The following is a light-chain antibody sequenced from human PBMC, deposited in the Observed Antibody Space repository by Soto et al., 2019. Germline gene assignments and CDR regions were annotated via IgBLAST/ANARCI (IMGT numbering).Light chain of an antibody. CDR1: QSVSSSY. Sequence: EIVLTQSPGTLSLSPGERATLSCRASQSVSSSYLAWYQQIPGQAPRLLIYGASSRASGIPDRFSCSGSGKDVTLTISCLETEDFAVYYCQQYGSSPPITFGQGTRLEIK. J-gene: IGKJ5*01. CDR2: GAS. CDR3: QQYGSSPPIT. V-gene: IGKV3-20*01.